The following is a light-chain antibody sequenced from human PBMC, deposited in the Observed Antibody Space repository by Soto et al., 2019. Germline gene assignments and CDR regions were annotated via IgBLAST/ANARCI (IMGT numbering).Light chain of an antibody. V-gene: IGKV3-11*01. CDR1: QSVSTY. Sequence: EIVLTQSPATLSLSPGARATLSCRASQSVSTYLAWYQQKPGQAPRLLIYDAFNSATGIPARFSGSGSGTDFTLTISSLEPEDFAVYYCPQRSNWPRTFGQGTNVDIK. CDR2: DAF. J-gene: IGKJ1*01. CDR3: PQRSNWPRT.